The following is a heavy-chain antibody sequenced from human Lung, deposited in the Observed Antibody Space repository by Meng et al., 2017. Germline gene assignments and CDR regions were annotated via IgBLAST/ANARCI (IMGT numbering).Heavy chain of an antibody. CDR2: INHSGST. Sequence: VQLKHVGAGLWKPSETLSLTCVVSGGSFSDYYWSWIRHPPGKGLEWIGEINHSGSTNYNPSLESRATISVDTSQNNLSLKLSSVTAADSAVYYCARGPTTMAHDFDYWGQGTLVTVSS. J-gene: IGHJ4*02. V-gene: IGHV4-34*01. D-gene: IGHD4-11*01. CDR1: GGSFSDYY. CDR3: ARGPTTMAHDFDY.